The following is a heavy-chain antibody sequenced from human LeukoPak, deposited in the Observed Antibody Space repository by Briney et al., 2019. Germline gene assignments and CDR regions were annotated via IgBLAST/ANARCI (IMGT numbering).Heavy chain of an antibody. J-gene: IGHJ3*02. CDR2: ISGSGGST. CDR1: GFTFSSYA. CDR3: AIDIVVVPAAPDGAFDI. V-gene: IGHV3-23*01. D-gene: IGHD2-2*01. Sequence: GGSLRLSCAASGFTFSSYAMSWVRQAPGKGLEWVSAISGSGGSTYYADSVKGRCTISRDNSKNTLYLQRNSLRAEDTAVYYCAIDIVVVPAAPDGAFDIWGQGTMVTVSS.